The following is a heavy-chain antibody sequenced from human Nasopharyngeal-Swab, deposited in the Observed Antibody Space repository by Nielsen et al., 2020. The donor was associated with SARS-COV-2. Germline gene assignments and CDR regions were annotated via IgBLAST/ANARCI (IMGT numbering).Heavy chain of an antibody. D-gene: IGHD3-22*01. Sequence: SETLSLTCTVSGRSISSSSSYWGWIRQPPGKGLEWVGSIYYSGSTYYTPSLNSRVTISVDTSKNQFSLKLSSVTAADTAVYYCARWDSGYYYDSSGYPLFDYWGQGTLVTVSS. CDR2: IYYSGST. V-gene: IGHV4-39*07. CDR3: ARWDSGYYYDSSGYPLFDY. J-gene: IGHJ4*02. CDR1: GRSISSSSSY.